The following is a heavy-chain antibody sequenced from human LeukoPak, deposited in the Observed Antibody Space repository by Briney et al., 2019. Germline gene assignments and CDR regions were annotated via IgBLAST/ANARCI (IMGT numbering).Heavy chain of an antibody. V-gene: IGHV4-39*07. Sequence: SETLSLTCTVSGGSISSSSYYWGWIRQPPGKGLEWIGSIYYSGSTYYNPSLKSRVTISVDTSKNQFSLKLSSVTAADTAVYYCARGDIGTSFDYWGQGTLVTVSS. CDR1: GGSISSSSYY. J-gene: IGHJ4*02. CDR3: ARGDIGTSFDY. CDR2: IYYSGST. D-gene: IGHD2-2*01.